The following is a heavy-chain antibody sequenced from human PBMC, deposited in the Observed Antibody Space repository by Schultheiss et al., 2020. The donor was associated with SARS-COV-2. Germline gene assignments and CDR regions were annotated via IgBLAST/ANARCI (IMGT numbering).Heavy chain of an antibody. V-gene: IGHV3-38-3*01. CDR3: ATVGGYSYGSVYYYYGMDV. D-gene: IGHD5-18*01. CDR1: GFTVSSNE. Sequence: GESLKISCAASGFTVSSNEMSWVRQAPGKGLEWVSSISGGSTYYADSRKGRFTISRDNSKNTLHLQMNSLRAEDTAVYYCATVGGYSYGSVYYYYGMDVWGQGTTVTVSS. J-gene: IGHJ6*02. CDR2: ISGGST.